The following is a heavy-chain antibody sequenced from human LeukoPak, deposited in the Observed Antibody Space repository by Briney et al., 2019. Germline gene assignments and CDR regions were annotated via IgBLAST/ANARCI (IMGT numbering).Heavy chain of an antibody. V-gene: IGHV3-30*02. CDR2: IRYDGSNK. Sequence: AGGSLRLSCAASGFTFSSYGMHWVRQAPGKGLEWVAFIRYDGSNKYYADSVKGRFTISRDNSKNTLYLQMSSLRAEDTAVYYCAKDGSERSYYDFWSGYKGYYFDYWGQGNLVTVSS. CDR3: AKDGSERSYYDFWSGYKGYYFDY. D-gene: IGHD3-3*01. CDR1: GFTFSSYG. J-gene: IGHJ4*02.